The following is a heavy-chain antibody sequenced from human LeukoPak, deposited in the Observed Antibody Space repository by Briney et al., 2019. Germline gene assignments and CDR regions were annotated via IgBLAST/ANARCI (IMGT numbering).Heavy chain of an antibody. CDR1: GYTFTSYD. Sequence: GASVKVFCKASGYTFTSYDINWVRQATGQGLEWMGWMNPNSGNTGYAQKFQGRVTMTRDTSISTAYMELSRLRSDDTAVYYCARAPIPSYYYYYMDVWGKGTTVTVSS. CDR2: MNPNSGNT. J-gene: IGHJ6*03. CDR3: ARAPIPSYYYYYMDV. V-gene: IGHV1-8*01.